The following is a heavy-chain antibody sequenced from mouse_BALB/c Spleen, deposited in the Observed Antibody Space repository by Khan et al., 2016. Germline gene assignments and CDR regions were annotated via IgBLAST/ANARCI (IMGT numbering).Heavy chain of an antibody. CDR1: GYIFTSYW. V-gene: IGHV1-69*02. Sequence: QVQLQQPGAELVKPGASVKLSCKASGYIFTSYWLNWVKQRPGQGLEWIGNIYPSDSYTNYNQKFKDKAALTVDRSSSTAYMQLSSPTSEDSAVYYCTRSGDCSYDYWGQGTTLTVSS. CDR3: TRSGDCSYDY. J-gene: IGHJ2*01. D-gene: IGHD1-1*01. CDR2: IYPSDSYT.